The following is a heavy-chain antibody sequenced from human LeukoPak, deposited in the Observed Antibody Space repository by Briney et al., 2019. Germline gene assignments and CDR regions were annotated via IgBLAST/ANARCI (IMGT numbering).Heavy chain of an antibody. Sequence: SETLSLTCTVSGGSISTYYWSWIRQPPGNGLEWIGYIYYSGSTNYNPSLKSRVTISVDTSKNQFSLKLSSVTAADTAVYYCATLRGDYGDPGGYYVDYWGQGTLVTVSS. CDR2: IYYSGST. J-gene: IGHJ4*02. V-gene: IGHV4-59*01. CDR3: ATLRGDYGDPGGYYVDY. D-gene: IGHD4-17*01. CDR1: GGSISTYY.